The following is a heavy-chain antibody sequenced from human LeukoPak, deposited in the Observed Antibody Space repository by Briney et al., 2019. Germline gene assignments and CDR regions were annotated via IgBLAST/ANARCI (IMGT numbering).Heavy chain of an antibody. D-gene: IGHD3-10*01. CDR2: ISSSSSDI. J-gene: IGHJ4*02. Sequence: GGSLRLSCEASGFTFTNAWMSWVRQAPGKGLEWVSSISSSSSDIYYADSVKGRFTISRDNAKNSLYLQMNSLRAEDTAVYYCARVQVGVYFDYWGQGTLVTVSS. CDR1: GFTFTNAW. CDR3: ARVQVGVYFDY. V-gene: IGHV3-21*01.